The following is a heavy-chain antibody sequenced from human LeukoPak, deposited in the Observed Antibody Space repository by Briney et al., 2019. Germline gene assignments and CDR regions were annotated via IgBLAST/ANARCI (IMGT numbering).Heavy chain of an antibody. J-gene: IGHJ4*02. CDR2: IYYSGST. V-gene: IGHV4-59*01. D-gene: IGHD3-10*01. CDR3: ARVSLSSGVPFDY. Sequence: SETLSLTCTVSGGSISSYYWRWIRQPPGKGLECIGYIYYSGSTNYNPSLKSRVTISVDTSKNQFSLRLSSVPAAATAVYYCARVSLSSGVPFDYWGQGTLVTVSS. CDR1: GGSISSYY.